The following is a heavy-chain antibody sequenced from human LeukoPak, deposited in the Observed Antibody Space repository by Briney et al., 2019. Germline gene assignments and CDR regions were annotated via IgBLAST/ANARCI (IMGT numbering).Heavy chain of an antibody. J-gene: IGHJ5*01. D-gene: IGHD2-8*01. CDR1: GDSTSNFY. Sequence: PSETLSLTCTVSGDSTSNFYWNWIRQSPGKGLEWIGNIHYSGSSVYNPSLKSRGTISIDTSRRQFFLKLISVTAADTAVYFCALAPNSNWFDFWGPGTLVTVSS. CDR2: IHYSGSS. CDR3: ALAPNSNWFDF. V-gene: IGHV4-59*03.